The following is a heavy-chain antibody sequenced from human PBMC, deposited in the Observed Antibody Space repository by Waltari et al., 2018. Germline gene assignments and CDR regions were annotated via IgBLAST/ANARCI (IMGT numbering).Heavy chain of an antibody. Sequence: QVQLVQSGAEVKKPGSSVKVSCKASGGTLSSYALSWVRQAPGQGLEWMGGIIPIFGTANYAQKVQGRVTITTDESTSTAYMELSSLRSEDTAVYYCARAHSGWYYFDYWGQGTLVTVSS. CDR3: ARAHSGWYYFDY. V-gene: IGHV1-69*05. CDR1: GGTLSSYA. CDR2: IIPIFGTA. D-gene: IGHD6-19*01. J-gene: IGHJ4*02.